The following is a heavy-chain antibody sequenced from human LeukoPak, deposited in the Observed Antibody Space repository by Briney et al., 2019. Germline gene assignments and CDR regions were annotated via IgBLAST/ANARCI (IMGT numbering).Heavy chain of an antibody. CDR2: ISWDVGST. V-gene: IGHV3-43D*04. Sequence: GGSLRVSCAASGFTFDDYAMHWVRQAPGKGLEWVSLISWDVGSTYYADSVKGRFTISRDNSKNSLYLQMSSLRAEDTALYYCAKGSSSSGCSRPFDYWGQGTLVTVSS. D-gene: IGHD2-2*01. CDR3: AKGSSSSGCSRPFDY. CDR1: GFTFDDYA. J-gene: IGHJ4*02.